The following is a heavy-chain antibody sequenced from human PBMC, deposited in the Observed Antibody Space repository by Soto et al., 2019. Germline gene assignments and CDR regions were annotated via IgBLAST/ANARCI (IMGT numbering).Heavy chain of an antibody. CDR3: AKDSMSSGYYYGMDV. Sequence: CGAASKFTFSSYGLHGNLQTPGKGLEWVAVISYDGSNKYYADSVKGRFTISRDNSKNTLYLQMNSLRAEDTAVYYCAKDSMSSGYYYGMDVWGQGTTVTVSS. D-gene: IGHD3-10*01. CDR1: KFTFSSYG. V-gene: IGHV3-30*19. CDR2: ISYDGSNK. J-gene: IGHJ6*02.